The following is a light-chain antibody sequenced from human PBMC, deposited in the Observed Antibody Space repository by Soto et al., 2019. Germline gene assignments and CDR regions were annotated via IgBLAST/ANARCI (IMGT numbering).Light chain of an antibody. CDR2: GAS. CDR3: QQYGSSPPLT. V-gene: IGKV3-20*01. Sequence: EFVLTQSPGTLSLSPGERATLSCRASQSVSSSYLAWYQQKPGQAPRILIYGASTRATGIPDRFSGSGSGTAFTLTISRLEPEDFALYYYQQYGSSPPLTFGGGTKVEIK. J-gene: IGKJ4*01. CDR1: QSVSSSY.